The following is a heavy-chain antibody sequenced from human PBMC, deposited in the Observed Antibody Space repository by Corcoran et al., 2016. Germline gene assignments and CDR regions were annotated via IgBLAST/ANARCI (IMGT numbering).Heavy chain of an antibody. V-gene: IGHV1-3*01. CDR2: ITAVNAVT. CDR3: ARWNGFSRGFDY. D-gene: IGHD3-3*01. J-gene: IGHJ4*02. CDR1: GYTFTDYA. Sequence: QVQLVQSGAEVKKPGASVKDSCKASGYTFTDYAVNWVRQAPGQRLEWLGWITAVNAVTKYEQRFQGRFTITRDTSATTVHMELSGLTSEDTAVYDCARWNGFSRGFDYWGQGTLVTVSS.